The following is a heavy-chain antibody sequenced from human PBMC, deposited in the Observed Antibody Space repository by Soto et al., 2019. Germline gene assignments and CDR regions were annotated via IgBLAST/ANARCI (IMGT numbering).Heavy chain of an antibody. CDR3: ARALGYCTNGVCLNWFDP. CDR1: SGSISSGGYS. CDR2: IYHSGST. V-gene: IGHV4-30-2*01. Sequence: SDTLSLTCAVSSGSISSGGYSWSWIRQPPGKGLEWIGYIYHSGSTYYNPSLKSRVTISVDRSKNQFSLKLSSVTAADTAVYYCARALGYCTNGVCLNWFDPWGQGTLVTVSS. J-gene: IGHJ5*02. D-gene: IGHD2-8*01.